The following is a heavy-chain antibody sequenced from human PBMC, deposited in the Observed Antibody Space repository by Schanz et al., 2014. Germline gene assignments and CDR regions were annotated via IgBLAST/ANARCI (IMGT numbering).Heavy chain of an antibody. Sequence: EVRLVESGGGLVQPGGSLRLSCEASGFDFNSYSMNWVRQVPGKGLEWLSYIATSSSTRDYADSVKGRVTISRDNAKNSVSLQMRRLRVEDTAVYYCASGVHVSSLQKGLQFWGRGTLVIVSS. V-gene: IGHV3-48*01. CDR1: GFDFNSYS. CDR2: IATSSSTR. CDR3: ASGVHVSSLQKGLQF. J-gene: IGHJ1*01. D-gene: IGHD3-10*01.